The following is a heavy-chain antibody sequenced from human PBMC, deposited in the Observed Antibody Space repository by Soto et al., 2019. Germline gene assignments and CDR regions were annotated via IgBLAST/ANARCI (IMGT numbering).Heavy chain of an antibody. J-gene: IGHJ6*02. Sequence: GASVKGSCKASVYTFTRYYMHWVLQAPGQGLEWMGIINPSGGSTSYAQKFQGRVTMTRDTSTSTVYMELSSLRSEDTAVYYCESETKANYYYGMDVWGQGTTVTVS. D-gene: IGHD2-8*01. CDR1: VYTFTRYY. V-gene: IGHV1-46*01. CDR3: ESETKANYYYGMDV. CDR2: INPSGGST.